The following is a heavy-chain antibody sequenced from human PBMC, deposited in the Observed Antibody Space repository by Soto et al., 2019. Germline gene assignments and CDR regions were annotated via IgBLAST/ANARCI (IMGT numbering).Heavy chain of an antibody. CDR2: IIPIFGTA. J-gene: IGHJ4*02. Sequence: QVQLVQSGAEVKKPGSSVKVSCKASGGTFSSYAISWVRQAPGQGLEWMGGIIPIFGTANYAQKFQGRVTITAEQSTSTDYMRLSGLRSEYTAVYYCARARPGYYGILTGDSREYYFDYWGQGTLVIVSS. CDR3: ARARPGYYGILTGDSREYYFDY. V-gene: IGHV1-69*12. CDR1: GGTFSSYA. D-gene: IGHD3-9*01.